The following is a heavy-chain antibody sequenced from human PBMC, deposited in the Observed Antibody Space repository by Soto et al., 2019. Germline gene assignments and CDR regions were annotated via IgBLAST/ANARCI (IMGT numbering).Heavy chain of an antibody. Sequence: EVQLVESGGGLVQPGGSLRLSCAASGFTFISYWMSWVRQAPGKGLEWVANIKHDGSEKYYVDSVKGRVTISRDNAKTSLYLQMNRLRAAAAAGYYCARDLIAARDWYFDPWGRGTLVTVS. V-gene: IGHV3-7*01. CDR3: ARDLIAARDWYFDP. CDR1: GFTFISYW. D-gene: IGHD6-6*01. J-gene: IGHJ2*01. CDR2: IKHDGSEK.